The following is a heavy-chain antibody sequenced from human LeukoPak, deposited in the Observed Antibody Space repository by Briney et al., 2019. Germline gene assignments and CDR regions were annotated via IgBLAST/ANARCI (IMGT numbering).Heavy chain of an antibody. J-gene: IGHJ6*03. CDR1: VYTFTSYD. CDR2: MNHNSGNT. CDR3: ARGPVTTSLNYYYYYMDV. Sequence: ASVKVSCKASVYTFTSYDINWVRQATGQGLEWMGWMNHNSGNTGYAQNFQGRVTITRNTSISTAYMELSSLRSEDTAVYYCARGPVTTSLNYYYYYMDVWGKGTTVTVSS. D-gene: IGHD4-11*01. V-gene: IGHV1-8*03.